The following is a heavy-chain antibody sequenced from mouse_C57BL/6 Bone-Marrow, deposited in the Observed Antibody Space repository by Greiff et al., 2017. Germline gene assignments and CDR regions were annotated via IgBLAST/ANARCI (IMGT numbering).Heavy chain of an antibody. Sequence: VQLQQSGTVLARPGASVKMSCKTSGYTFTSYWMHWVKQRPGQGLEWIGAIYPGSSDTCYNQKFKGKAKLTAVPSASTASMELSSLTTEDSAVFCSSRSGWLPFDDWGKGTLVTVSA. CDR2: IYPGSSDT. CDR1: GYTFTSYW. V-gene: IGHV1-5*01. J-gene: IGHJ3*01. D-gene: IGHD2-3*01. CDR3: SRSGWLPFDD.